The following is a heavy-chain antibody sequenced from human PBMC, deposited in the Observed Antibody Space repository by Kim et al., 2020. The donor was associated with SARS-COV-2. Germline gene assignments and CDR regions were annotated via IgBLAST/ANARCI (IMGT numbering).Heavy chain of an antibody. J-gene: IGHJ6*02. CDR1: GFTFTSSA. D-gene: IGHD3-9*01. CDR2: IVVGSGNT. CDR3: AAPQLRYFDWRIMDV. V-gene: IGHV1-58*01. Sequence: SVKVSCKASGFTFTSSAVQWVRQARGQRLEWIGWIVVGSGNTNYAQKLQERVTITRDMSTSPAYMELSSLRSEDTAVYYCAAPQLRYFDWRIMDVWGQGTTVTVSS.